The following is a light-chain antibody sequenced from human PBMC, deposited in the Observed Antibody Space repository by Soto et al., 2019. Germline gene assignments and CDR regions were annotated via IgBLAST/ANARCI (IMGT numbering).Light chain of an antibody. J-gene: IGKJ1*01. Sequence: DIQMTQSPSSLSSSVGDRVTITCRARQGISTYLAWYQQKPGKVPYLLIYGASTLQSGVPSRFSGSGSGKDFSLTISSLQPEDVATYYCQKYNSAPWTLGQGKQVEIK. CDR2: GAS. CDR3: QKYNSAPWT. V-gene: IGKV1-27*01. CDR1: QGISTY.